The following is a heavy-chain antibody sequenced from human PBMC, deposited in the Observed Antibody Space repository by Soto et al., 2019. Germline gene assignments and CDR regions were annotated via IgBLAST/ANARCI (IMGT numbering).Heavy chain of an antibody. CDR1: GYTFTSYG. CDR3: ARDTPPYYDFWSGPAY. Sequence: ASVKVSCKASGYTFTSYGISWVRQAPGQGLEWMGWISAYNGNTNYAQKLQGRVTMTTDTSTRKAYMELGSLRSDETAVYYCARDTPPYYDFWSGPAYGGRGTLVTVSS. V-gene: IGHV1-18*01. D-gene: IGHD3-3*01. CDR2: ISAYNGNT. J-gene: IGHJ4*02.